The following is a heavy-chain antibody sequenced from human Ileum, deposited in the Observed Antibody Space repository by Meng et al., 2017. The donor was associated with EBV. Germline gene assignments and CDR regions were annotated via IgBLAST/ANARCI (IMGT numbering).Heavy chain of an antibody. J-gene: IGHJ4*02. V-gene: IGHV4-30-4*01. Sequence: HVQLQGACPGLVNPSPTLSLTYTVAGDSFNSPDYYWSWIRQPPEKGLEWIGYIYYSGSTYYTPSLKSRVSISGDTSNKQFSLKLTSVTAADTAVYYCARSPYSGSALPFFDYWGQGSLVTVSS. D-gene: IGHD1-26*01. CDR1: GDSFNSPDYY. CDR2: IYYSGST. CDR3: ARSPYSGSALPFFDY.